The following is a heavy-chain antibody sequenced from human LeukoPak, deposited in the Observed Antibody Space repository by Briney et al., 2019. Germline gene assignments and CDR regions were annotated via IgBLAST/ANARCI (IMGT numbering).Heavy chain of an antibody. CDR2: IYYSGST. CDR3: ASRYYDILTALGAFDI. Sequence: SETLSLTCTVSGGSISSSSYYWGWIRQPPGKGLEWIGSIYYSGSTYYNPSLKSRVTISVDTSKNQFSLKLSSVTAADTAVYYCASRYYDILTALGAFDIWGQGTMVTVSS. V-gene: IGHV4-39*07. J-gene: IGHJ3*02. D-gene: IGHD3-9*01. CDR1: GGSISSSSYY.